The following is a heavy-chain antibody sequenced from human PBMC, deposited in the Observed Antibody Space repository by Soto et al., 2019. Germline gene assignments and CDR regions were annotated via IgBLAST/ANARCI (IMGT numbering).Heavy chain of an antibody. Sequence: ASVKVSCKASGGTFSSYAISWVRQAPGQGLEWMGGIIPIFGTANYAQKFQGRVTITADESTSTAYMELSSLRSEDTAVYYCARYRAAAGTLRYFDYWGQGTLVTVSS. CDR1: GGTFSSYA. J-gene: IGHJ4*02. D-gene: IGHD6-13*01. CDR3: ARYRAAAGTLRYFDY. V-gene: IGHV1-69*13. CDR2: IIPIFGTA.